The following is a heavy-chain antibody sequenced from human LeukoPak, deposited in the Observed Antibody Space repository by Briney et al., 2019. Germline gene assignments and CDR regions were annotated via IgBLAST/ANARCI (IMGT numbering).Heavy chain of an antibody. V-gene: IGHV3-23*01. Sequence: GGSLRLSCAASGFTFSSYAMSWVRQAPGKGLEWVSAISGSGGSTYYADSVKGRFTISRDNSKNTLYLQMNSLRAEDTAVYYCAKISGKNHYYDSSGYYYGGDDYWGQGTLVTVSS. J-gene: IGHJ4*02. CDR2: ISGSGGST. D-gene: IGHD3-22*01. CDR1: GFTFSSYA. CDR3: AKISGKNHYYDSSGYYYGGDDY.